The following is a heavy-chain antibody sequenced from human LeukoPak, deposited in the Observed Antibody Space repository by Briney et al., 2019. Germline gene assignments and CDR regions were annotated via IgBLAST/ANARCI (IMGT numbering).Heavy chain of an antibody. CDR1: GGSFSGYY. V-gene: IGHV4-34*01. CDR3: ASGYSGYDGY. CDR2: INHSGST. D-gene: IGHD5-12*01. J-gene: IGHJ4*02. Sequence: PSETLSLTCAVYGGSFSGYYWSWIRQPPGKGLEWIGEINHSGSTNYNPSLKSRVTISVDTSKNQFSLKLSSVTAADTAVYYCASGYSGYDGYWGQGTLVTVSS.